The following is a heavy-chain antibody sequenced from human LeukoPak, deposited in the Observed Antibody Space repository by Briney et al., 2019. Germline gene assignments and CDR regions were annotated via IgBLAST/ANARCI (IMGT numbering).Heavy chain of an antibody. V-gene: IGHV4-34*01. J-gene: IGHJ5*02. Sequence: SETLSLTCAVYGVSFSGYYWSWIRQPPGKGLEWIGEINHSGSTNYNPSLKSRVTISVDTSNKQFSLKLISVTAADTAVYYCARAGTTIGAWGQGTLVTVSS. CDR1: GVSFSGYY. CDR2: INHSGST. D-gene: IGHD1-1*01. CDR3: ARAGTTIGA.